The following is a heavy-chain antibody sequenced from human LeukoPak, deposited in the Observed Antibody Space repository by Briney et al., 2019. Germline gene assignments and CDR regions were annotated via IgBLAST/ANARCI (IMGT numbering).Heavy chain of an antibody. CDR2: INPNSGGT. D-gene: IGHD3-3*01. J-gene: IGHJ4*02. CDR3: ATEYDFWSGYAGRDFDY. CDR1: GGTFSSYA. Sequence: GASVKVSCKASGGTFSSYAISWVRQAPGQGLEWMGWINPNSGGTNYAQKFQGRVTMTRDTSISTAYMELSRLRSDDTAVYYCATEYDFWSGYAGRDFDYWGQGTLVTVSS. V-gene: IGHV1-2*02.